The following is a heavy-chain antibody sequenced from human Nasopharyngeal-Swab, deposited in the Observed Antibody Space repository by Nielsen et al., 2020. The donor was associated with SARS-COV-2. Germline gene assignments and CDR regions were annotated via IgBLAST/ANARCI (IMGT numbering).Heavy chain of an antibody. Sequence: SDTLSLTCTVSGGSISSGSYYWSWIRQPAGKGLEWIGRIYTSGSTNYNPSLKSRVTISVDTSKNQFSLKLSSVTAADTAVYYCARDVTMVRGAQYNWFDPWGQGTLVTVSS. CDR3: ARDVTMVRGAQYNWFDP. J-gene: IGHJ5*02. V-gene: IGHV4-61*02. D-gene: IGHD3-10*01. CDR1: GGSISSGSYY. CDR2: IYTSGST.